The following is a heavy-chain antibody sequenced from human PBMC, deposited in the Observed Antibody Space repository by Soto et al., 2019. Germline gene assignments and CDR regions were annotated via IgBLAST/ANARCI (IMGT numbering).Heavy chain of an antibody. CDR1: GFTFSSYW. Sequence: EVQLVESGGGSLEPGGSLRLSCAASGFTFSSYWMQWVRQAPGKGLVWVSRINSDGSSTTYADSVKGRFTISRDNAKNTLYLQMNSLRVEDTAVYYCARGAEADGNLFDYWGQGTLVTVSS. CDR2: INSDGSST. V-gene: IGHV3-74*03. J-gene: IGHJ4*02. CDR3: ARGAEADGNLFDY. D-gene: IGHD6-13*01.